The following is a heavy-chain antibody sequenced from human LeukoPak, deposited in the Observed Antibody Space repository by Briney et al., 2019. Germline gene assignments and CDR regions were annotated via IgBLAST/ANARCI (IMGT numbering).Heavy chain of an antibody. Sequence: PGGSLRLSCAASGFTFGSYAMSWVRQAPGKGLEWVSVTSGSGASTSYADSVKGRFTIARDNSKNTLYLQMNSLRAEDTAVYYCAKVGYFFGYLYYFDNWGQGTLVTVSS. CDR3: AKVGYFFGYLYYFDN. J-gene: IGHJ4*02. CDR1: GFTFGSYA. CDR2: TSGSGAST. V-gene: IGHV3-23*01. D-gene: IGHD5-18*01.